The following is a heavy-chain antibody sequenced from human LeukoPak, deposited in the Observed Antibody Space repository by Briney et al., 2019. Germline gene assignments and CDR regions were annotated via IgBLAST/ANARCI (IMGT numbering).Heavy chain of an antibody. CDR1: GGSISSSSSY. J-gene: IGHJ5*02. CDR2: IYDSGST. D-gene: IGHD3-16*01. V-gene: IGHV4-39*01. Sequence: PSDTLSLTCTVSGGSISSSSSYWGWIRQPPGKGLERFGSIYDSGSTYYHPSLKSRVTVSVDTSKNQFSLRLSSVTAADTAVYYCARHEVGGILNWFDPWGQGTLVTVSS. CDR3: ARHEVGGILNWFDP.